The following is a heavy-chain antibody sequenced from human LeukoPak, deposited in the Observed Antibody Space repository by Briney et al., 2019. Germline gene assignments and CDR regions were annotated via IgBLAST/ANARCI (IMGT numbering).Heavy chain of an antibody. CDR1: GFTFSSYW. CDR3: ARAPSEIGGYYPEYFRH. CDR2: IKSDGKT. J-gene: IGHJ1*01. Sequence: GRCLRLSCAASGFTFSSYWMHSVRQAPGKGLVWVSRIKSDGKTNYADSVKGRFTISGDNAKNTVSLQMNSLRAEDTGVYYCARAPSEIGGYYPEYFRHWGQGTLVTVSS. D-gene: IGHD3-22*01. V-gene: IGHV3-74*01.